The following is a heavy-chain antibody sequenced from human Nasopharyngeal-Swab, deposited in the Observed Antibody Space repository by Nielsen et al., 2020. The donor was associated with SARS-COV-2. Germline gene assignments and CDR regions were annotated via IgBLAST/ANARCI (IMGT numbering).Heavy chain of an antibody. CDR1: GYRFTSYW. Sequence: GESLKIFCKGSGYRFTSYWISWVRQMPGKGLEWMGRIDPGDSYTNYSPSFQGHVTISADKSISTAYLQWSSLKASDTAMYYCAIPTVTTDYWGQGTLVTVSS. D-gene: IGHD4-17*01. CDR2: IDPGDSYT. V-gene: IGHV5-10-1*01. CDR3: AIPTVTTDY. J-gene: IGHJ4*02.